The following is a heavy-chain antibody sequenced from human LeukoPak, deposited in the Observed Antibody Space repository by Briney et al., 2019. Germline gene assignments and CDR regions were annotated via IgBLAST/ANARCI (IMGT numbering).Heavy chain of an antibody. CDR2: INPSGGST. CDR3: ARARAFIAAAGLDY. V-gene: IGHV1-46*01. CDR1: GYTFTSSY. D-gene: IGHD6-13*01. J-gene: IGHJ4*02. Sequence: GASVKVSCKASGYTFTSSYMHWVRQAPGQGLQWMGIINPSGGSTGYAQKFQGRVTMTRDTSTSTVYMELSSLRSEDTAMYYCARARAFIAAAGLDYWGQGSLVTVSS.